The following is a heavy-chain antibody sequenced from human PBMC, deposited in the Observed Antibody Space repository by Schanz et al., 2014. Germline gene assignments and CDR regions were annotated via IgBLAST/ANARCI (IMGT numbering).Heavy chain of an antibody. V-gene: IGHV3-23*01. J-gene: IGHJ4*02. D-gene: IGHD2-2*02. CDR1: GFTFSTYA. CDR3: AGGEYQLLYAN. CDR2: ITTGGNT. Sequence: VQLLQSGGALVQPGGSLRLSCSASGFTFSTYAMSWARQTPGKGLEWVSSITTGGNTYYRDSVKGRFIVSRDNSKNTLYLEMNRLRVDDTAVYYCAGGEYQLLYANWGQGTLVTVSS.